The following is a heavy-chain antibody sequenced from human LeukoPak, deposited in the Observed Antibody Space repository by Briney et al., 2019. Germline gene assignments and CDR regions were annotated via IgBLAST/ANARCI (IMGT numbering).Heavy chain of an antibody. CDR2: IWYDGSNK. J-gene: IGHJ3*02. V-gene: IGHV3-33*01. CDR1: GFTFSSYG. CDR3: AREQAAIMVYSNDAFDI. Sequence: GGSLRLSCAASGFTFSSYGMHWVRQAPGKGLEWVAVIWYDGSNKYYADSVKGRFTISRDNSKNTLYLQMNSLRAEDTAVYYCAREQAAIMVYSNDAFDIWGQGTMATVSS. D-gene: IGHD2-8*01.